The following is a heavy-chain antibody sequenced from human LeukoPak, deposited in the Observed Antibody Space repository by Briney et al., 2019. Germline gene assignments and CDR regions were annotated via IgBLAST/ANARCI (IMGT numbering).Heavy chain of an antibody. CDR1: GYTFTSYA. J-gene: IGHJ4*02. CDR2: INAGNGNT. V-gene: IGHV1-3*03. Sequence: ASVKVSCKASGYTFTSYAMRWVRQAPGQRLEWMGWINAGNGNTKYSQEFQGRVTITRDTSASTAYMELSSLRSEDMAVYYCAIGWLQGTLDYWGQGTLVTVSS. D-gene: IGHD5-24*01. CDR3: AIGWLQGTLDY.